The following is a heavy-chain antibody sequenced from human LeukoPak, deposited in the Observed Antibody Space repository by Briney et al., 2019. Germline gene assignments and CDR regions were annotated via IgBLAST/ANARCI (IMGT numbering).Heavy chain of an antibody. D-gene: IGHD3-22*01. CDR3: ARPYYYDSSGYLSPFSGMDV. V-gene: IGHV3-49*04. J-gene: IGHJ6*02. CDR2: IKSQAYSATT. CDR1: GDSFPDDA. Sequence: GSLRLSFTVSGDSFPDDAMTWVRRAPGKGLGWVGVIKSQAYSATTEYAASVKGRFTISRDDSKSIAYLQMNSLKTEDTAVYYCARPYYYDSSGYLSPFSGMDVWGQGTTVTVSS.